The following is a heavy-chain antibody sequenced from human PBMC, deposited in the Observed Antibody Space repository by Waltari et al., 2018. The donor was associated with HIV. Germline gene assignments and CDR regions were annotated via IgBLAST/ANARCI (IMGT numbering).Heavy chain of an antibody. CDR2: IKQDGSEK. J-gene: IGHJ4*02. CDR1: GLLFTSYM. V-gene: IGHV3-7*01. D-gene: IGHD2-2*01. CDR3: ATSRTFDY. Sequence: EVLLVESAGGLVQPGGSLRLSCTASGLLFTSYMLRWVRQAPGRGLEWVANIKQDGSEKYYVDSVKGRFTIARDNAKNSLYLQMNSLRAEDTAMYYCATSRTFDYWGQGTMVTVSS.